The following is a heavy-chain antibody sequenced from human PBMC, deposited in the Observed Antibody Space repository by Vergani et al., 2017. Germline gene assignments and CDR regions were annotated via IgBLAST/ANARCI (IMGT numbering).Heavy chain of an antibody. J-gene: IGHJ6*03. CDR1: GFSLNTRGVS. V-gene: IGHV2-5*04. Sequence: QITLKESGPTLVKPTQTLTLTCTFSGFSLNTRGVSVAWIRQPPGKALDWLALIYWNDDQHYSPSLNNRVTITKDTSKNQVVLTMTNMDYVDTGTYYCVYKKTECGTTGCFCTFYYYYYVDVWGKGAMVTVSS. D-gene: IGHD1-7*01. CDR3: VYKKTECGTTGCFCTFYYYYYVDV. CDR2: IYWNDDQ.